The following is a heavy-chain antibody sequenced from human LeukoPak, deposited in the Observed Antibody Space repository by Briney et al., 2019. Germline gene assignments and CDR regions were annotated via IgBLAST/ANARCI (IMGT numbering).Heavy chain of an antibody. J-gene: IGHJ4*02. CDR1: GFTFSTNA. CDR2: IYGSGGSK. V-gene: IGHV3-23*01. CDR3: ATGGSMAHEGIHY. Sequence: GGSLRLSCVASGFTFSTNAMSWVRQAPGKGLEWVASIYGSGGSKYYADSMKGRFTISRDNSRNTLFLQMSSLRADDTAVYYCATGGSMAHEGIHYWGQGTLVTVSS. D-gene: IGHD2/OR15-2a*01.